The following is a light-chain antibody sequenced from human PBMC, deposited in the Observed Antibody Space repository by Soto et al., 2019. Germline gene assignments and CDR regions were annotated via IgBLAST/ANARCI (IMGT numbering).Light chain of an antibody. V-gene: IGKV1-5*01. CDR2: DAS. CDR3: QQYNSYSWT. Sequence: DIQMTQSPSTLSASVGDRVTITFRASRSVSTSLAWYQKKPGKAPKLLIFDASSLESGVPSRFSGSGSGTEFTLTISSLQPDDFATYYCQQYNSYSWTFGQGTKVDI. J-gene: IGKJ1*01. CDR1: RSVSTS.